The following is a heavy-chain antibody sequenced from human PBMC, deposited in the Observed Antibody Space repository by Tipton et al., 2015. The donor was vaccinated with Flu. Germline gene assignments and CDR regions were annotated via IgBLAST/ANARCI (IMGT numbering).Heavy chain of an antibody. V-gene: IGHV4-59*07. CDR1: GGSISSYY. CDR2: IYYSGST. Sequence: TLSLTCTVSGGSISSYYWSWIRQPPGKGLEWIGYIYYSGSTNYNPSLKSRVTISVDTSKNQFSLKLSSVTAADTAVYYCARNRLAISPNFDYWGQGTLVTVSS. J-gene: IGHJ4*02. CDR3: ARNRLAISPNFDY. D-gene: IGHD3-9*01.